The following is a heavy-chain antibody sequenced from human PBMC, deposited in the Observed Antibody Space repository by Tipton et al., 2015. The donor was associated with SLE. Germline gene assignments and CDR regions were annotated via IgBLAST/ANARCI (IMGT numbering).Heavy chain of an antibody. CDR2: ISYDGSNK. V-gene: IGHV3-30-3*01. J-gene: IGHJ4*02. Sequence: SLRLSCAASGFTFSSYAMHWVRQAPGKGLEWVAVISYDGSNKYYADSVKGRFTISRDNSKNTLYLQMNRLRAEDTAVYYCAREGGPHGSPLRYWGQGTLVTVSS. CDR3: AREGGPHGSPLRY. D-gene: IGHD1-14*01. CDR1: GFTFSSYA.